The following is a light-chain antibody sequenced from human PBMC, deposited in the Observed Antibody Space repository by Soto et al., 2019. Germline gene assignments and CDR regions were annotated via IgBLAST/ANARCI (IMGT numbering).Light chain of an antibody. CDR2: DAS. Sequence: EIVLTQSPATLSLSPGERATLSCRASQSVSSYLAWYQQKPGQAPRLLIYDASNRATGVPDRFTGSGSGTDFTLAISSLEPEDSALYYCQQRDDWVSFGGGTKVEIK. CDR3: QQRDDWVS. J-gene: IGKJ4*01. V-gene: IGKV3-11*01. CDR1: QSVSSY.